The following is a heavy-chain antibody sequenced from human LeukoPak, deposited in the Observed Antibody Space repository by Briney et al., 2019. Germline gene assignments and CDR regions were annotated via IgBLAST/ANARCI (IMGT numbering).Heavy chain of an antibody. J-gene: IGHJ3*02. CDR3: ARDQYYDSSGYYGDAFDI. Sequence: SETLSLTCTVSGGSISSSSYYWGWIRQPPGKGLEWIGSIYYSGSTYYNPSLKSRVTISVDTSKNQFSLKLSSVTAADTAVYYCARDQYYDSSGYYGDAFDIWGQGTMVTVSS. CDR2: IYYSGST. V-gene: IGHV4-39*07. CDR1: GGSISSSSYY. D-gene: IGHD3-22*01.